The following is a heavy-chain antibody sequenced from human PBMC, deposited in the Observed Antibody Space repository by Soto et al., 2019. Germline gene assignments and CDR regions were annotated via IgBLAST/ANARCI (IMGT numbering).Heavy chain of an antibody. CDR1: GFTFRSHG. J-gene: IGHJ4*02. V-gene: IGHV3-30*18. CDR2: VSYDSSNI. Sequence: QVQLVESGGGVVQPGTSLRLSCAASGFTFRSHGMHWFRQALGKGLEWVAVVSYDSSNIYYADSVKGRFTISRDNSKSPLYLQMNALRVEDTAIYYCAKSRQRLFRDQWLAADHLGQGTLVNVSS. D-gene: IGHD6-19*01. CDR3: AKSRQRLFRDQWLAADH.